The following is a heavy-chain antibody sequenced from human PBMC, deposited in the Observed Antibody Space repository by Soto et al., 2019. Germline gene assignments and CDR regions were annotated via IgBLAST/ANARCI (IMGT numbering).Heavy chain of an antibody. CDR3: ARESSGYGGYYYYGLDV. D-gene: IGHD3-22*01. V-gene: IGHV1-46*01. CDR2: INPNGGST. J-gene: IGHJ6*02. Sequence: ASVKVSCKASGYTFSSYYMHWVRQAPGQGLEWMGKINPNGGSTSYAQNFQGRVTMTRDTSTSTVYMELSSLRSEDTAVYYCARESSGYGGYYYYGLDVWGQGTTVTVSS. CDR1: GYTFSSYY.